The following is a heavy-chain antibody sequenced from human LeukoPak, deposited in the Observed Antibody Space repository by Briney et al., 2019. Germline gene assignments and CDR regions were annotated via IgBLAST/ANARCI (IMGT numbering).Heavy chain of an antibody. D-gene: IGHD3-10*01. CDR1: GFTFSSYA. V-gene: IGHV3-30*04. CDR2: ISYDGSNK. CDR3: ARDGGFGDLDY. Sequence: GGFLRLSCAASGFTFSSYAMHWVRQAPGKGLEWVAVISYDGSNKYYADSVKGRFTISRDNSKNTLYLQMNSLRAEDTAVYYCARDGGFGDLDYWGQGTLVTVSS. J-gene: IGHJ4*02.